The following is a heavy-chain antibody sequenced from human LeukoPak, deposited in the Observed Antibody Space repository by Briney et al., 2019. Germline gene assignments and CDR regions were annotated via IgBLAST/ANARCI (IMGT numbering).Heavy chain of an antibody. J-gene: IGHJ4*02. V-gene: IGHV3-23*01. CDR3: AIASHYSPCYFDH. CDR2: ISGSGGST. CDR1: GFTFSSYA. D-gene: IGHD2-15*01. Sequence: GGSLRLSCAASGFTFSSYAMSWVRQAPGKGLEWVSAISGSGGSTYYADSVKGRFTISRDNSKNTLYLQMNSLRAEDTAVYYCAIASHYSPCYFDHWGRGTLVTVSS.